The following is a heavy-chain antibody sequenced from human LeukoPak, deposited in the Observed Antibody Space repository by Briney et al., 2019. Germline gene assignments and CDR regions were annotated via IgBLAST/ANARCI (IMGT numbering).Heavy chain of an antibody. CDR2: IWYDGSNK. CDR3: ARDLGARGIGGSYEFDY. D-gene: IGHD1-26*01. V-gene: IGHV3-33*01. Sequence: HSGGSLRLSCAASGFTFSSYGMHWVRQAPGKGLEWVAVIWYDGSNKYYADSVKGRFTISRDNSKNTLYLQMNSLRAEDTAVYYCARDLGARGIGGSYEFDYWGQGTLVTVSS. CDR1: GFTFSSYG. J-gene: IGHJ4*02.